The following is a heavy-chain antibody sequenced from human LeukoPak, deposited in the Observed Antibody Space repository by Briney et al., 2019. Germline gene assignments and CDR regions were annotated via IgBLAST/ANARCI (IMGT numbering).Heavy chain of an antibody. J-gene: IGHJ4*02. CDR3: TKDKGIATAGIFDF. D-gene: IGHD6-13*01. V-gene: IGHV3-7*03. CDR2: IKQEGSEK. CDR1: GFTFGSYW. Sequence: PGGSLRLSCAASGFTFGSYWMSRVRQAPGKGLEWVANIKQEGSEKYYVDSVKGRFTISRDNAKNSLYLQMNSLRTEDTALYYCTKDKGIATAGIFDFWGQGTLVTVSS.